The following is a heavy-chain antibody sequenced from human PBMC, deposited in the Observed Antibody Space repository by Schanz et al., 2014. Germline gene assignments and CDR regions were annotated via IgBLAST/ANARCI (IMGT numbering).Heavy chain of an antibody. CDR3: ARPPHDSSGYYPFDY. CDR1: GFSLDIFA. J-gene: IGHJ4*02. D-gene: IGHD3-22*01. CDR2: FNDGGVNK. Sequence: EVHLLESGGGLVEPGGSLRLSCATSGFSLDIFAVSWVRQAPGKGLEWVSSFNDGGVNKYYADSVKGRFTISSDNSKSTLYLQMSSLRAEDTAVYYCARPPHDSSGYYPFDYCGQGTLVTVSS. V-gene: IGHV3-23*01.